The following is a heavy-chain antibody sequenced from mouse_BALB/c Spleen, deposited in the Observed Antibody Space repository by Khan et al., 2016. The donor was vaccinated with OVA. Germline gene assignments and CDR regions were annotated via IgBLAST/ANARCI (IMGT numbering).Heavy chain of an antibody. D-gene: IGHD2-14*01. CDR1: GYTFTSYT. CDR3: VGDGAYDRNDGWFAY. Sequence: QIQLVQSGAELARPGASVKMSCKASGYTFTSYTIHWIKQRPGQGLEWIGYINPSNGYTNYNQKFKDKATLTADKSSTTAYMQLSRLTSDDSAVYNSVGDGAYDRNDGWFAYWGQGTLVTVAA. J-gene: IGHJ3*01. CDR2: INPSNGYT. V-gene: IGHV1-4*01.